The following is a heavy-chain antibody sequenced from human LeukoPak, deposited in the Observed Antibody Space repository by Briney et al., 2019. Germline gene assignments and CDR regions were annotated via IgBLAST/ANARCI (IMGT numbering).Heavy chain of an antibody. J-gene: IGHJ5*02. CDR2: IYYSGST. V-gene: IGHV4-30-4*01. Sequence: SQTLSLTCTVSGGSISSGDYYWSWIRQPPGKGLEWIGYIYYSGSTYYNPSLKSRVTISVDTSKNQFSLKLSSVTAADTAVYYCAAGIGYCSGGSCYWFDPWGQGTLVTVSS. CDR3: AAGIGYCSGGSCYWFDP. CDR1: GGSISSGDYY. D-gene: IGHD2-15*01.